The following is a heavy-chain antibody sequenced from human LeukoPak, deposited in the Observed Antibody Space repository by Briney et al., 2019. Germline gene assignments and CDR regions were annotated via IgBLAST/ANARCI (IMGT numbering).Heavy chain of an antibody. CDR2: ISSSGSAV. J-gene: IGHJ3*02. Sequence: GGSLRLSCAASGFAFSSYEMNWVRQAPGKGLEWVSYISSSGSAVYYADSVKGRFIISRDNARNYLYLQMHSLSAEDAALYYCVQLRGKKNDAFDIWGQGTLVTVSS. CDR3: VQLRGKKNDAFDI. CDR1: GFAFSSYE. D-gene: IGHD3-10*01. V-gene: IGHV3-48*03.